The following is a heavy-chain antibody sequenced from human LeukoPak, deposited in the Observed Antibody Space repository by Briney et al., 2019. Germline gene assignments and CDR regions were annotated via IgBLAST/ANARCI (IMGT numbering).Heavy chain of an antibody. CDR1: GFTFSSYA. J-gene: IGHJ4*02. V-gene: IGHV3-23*01. Sequence: GGSLRLSCAASGFTFSSYAMSWVRQAPGKGLEWVSAISGSGGSTYYADSVKGRFTISRDNSKNTLYLQMNSLRAEDTAVYYCAKCRHAIVAAANDYWGQGTLVTVSS. CDR2: ISGSGGST. D-gene: IGHD6-13*01. CDR3: AKCRHAIVAAANDY.